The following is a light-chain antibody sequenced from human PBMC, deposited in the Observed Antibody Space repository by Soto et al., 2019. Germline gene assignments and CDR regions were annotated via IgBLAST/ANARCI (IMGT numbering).Light chain of an antibody. J-gene: IGLJ1*01. CDR3: CSYAGSGTYV. V-gene: IGLV2-23*01. CDR2: EGS. Sequence: HSVLTQPASVSGSLGQSITISCTGTSSNVGSYNVVSWHQQHPGKAPKLMIYEGSKRPSGVSNRFSGSKSGNTASLTISGLQAEDEADYYCCSYAGSGTYVFGTGTKLTVL. CDR1: SSNVGSYNV.